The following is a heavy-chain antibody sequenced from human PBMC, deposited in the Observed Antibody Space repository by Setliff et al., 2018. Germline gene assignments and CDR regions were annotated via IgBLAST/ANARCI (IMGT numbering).Heavy chain of an antibody. CDR1: GFTFSSFW. CDR3: GRAGKPYGIDV. D-gene: IGHD3-10*01. V-gene: IGHV3-7*04. CDR2: INQDGSGK. Sequence: GGSLRLSCAASGFTFSSFWMAWVRQSPGRGLEWVANINQDGSGKFYVDSVKGRFTIFRDNAKNSLYLQMDSLRVDDTAVYYCGRAGKPYGIDVWGQGTMVTVSS. J-gene: IGHJ3*01.